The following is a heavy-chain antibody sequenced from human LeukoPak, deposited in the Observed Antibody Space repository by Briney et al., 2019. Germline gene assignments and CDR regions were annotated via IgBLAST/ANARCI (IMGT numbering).Heavy chain of an antibody. Sequence: ASVKVSCKASGYTFTGYYMHWVRQAPGQGLEGMGWINPNSGGTNYAQKFQGRVTMTRDTSISTAYMELSRLRSDDTAVYYCARESRLLWFGELPNYFDYWGQGTLVTVSS. CDR1: GYTFTGYY. D-gene: IGHD3-10*01. CDR3: ARESRLLWFGELPNYFDY. V-gene: IGHV1-2*02. CDR2: INPNSGGT. J-gene: IGHJ4*02.